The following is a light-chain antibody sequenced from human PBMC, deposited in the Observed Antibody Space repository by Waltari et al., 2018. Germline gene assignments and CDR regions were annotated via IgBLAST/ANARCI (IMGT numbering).Light chain of an antibody. J-gene: IGKJ4*01. CDR2: WAS. Sequence: DIVMTQSPDSLAVSLGERATINCKSSQTVLYSSNNKNYLAWYQQKQGQPPKLLIYWASTRESGVPDRFSGSGSGTDFTLTISSLQAEDVAVYYCQQYSTTPLTFGGGTKVEVK. CDR1: QTVLYSSNNKNY. CDR3: QQYSTTPLT. V-gene: IGKV4-1*01.